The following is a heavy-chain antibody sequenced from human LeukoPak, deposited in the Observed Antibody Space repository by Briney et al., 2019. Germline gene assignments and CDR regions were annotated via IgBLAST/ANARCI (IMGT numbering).Heavy chain of an antibody. CDR2: INPNSGGT. D-gene: IGHD1-1*01. CDR3: ARPSRPSYWNGGDDAFDI. J-gene: IGHJ3*02. V-gene: IGHV1-2*02. Sequence: ASVKVSCKASGYTFTGYYMHWVRQAPGQGLEWMGWINPNSGGTNYAQKSQGRVTMTRDTSISTAYMELSRLRSDDTAVYYCARPSRPSYWNGGDDAFDIWGQGTMVTVSS. CDR1: GYTFTGYY.